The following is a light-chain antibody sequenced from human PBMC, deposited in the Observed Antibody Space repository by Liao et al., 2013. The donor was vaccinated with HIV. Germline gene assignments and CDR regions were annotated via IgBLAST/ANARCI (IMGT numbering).Light chain of an antibody. V-gene: IGLV3-1*01. J-gene: IGLJ2*01. CDR2: QDS. CDR1: KLGDKY. Sequence: SYEVTQPPSVSVSLGQTARITCSGDKLGDKYVCWYQQKPGQSPVLVIYQDSKRPSGIPERFSGSNSGNTATLTISVTQAVDEADYYCQAWDRSTVIFGGGTKLTVL. CDR3: QAWDRSTVI.